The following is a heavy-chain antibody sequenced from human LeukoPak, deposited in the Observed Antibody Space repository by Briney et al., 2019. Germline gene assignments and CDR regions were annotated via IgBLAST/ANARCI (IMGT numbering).Heavy chain of an antibody. V-gene: IGHV3-23*01. CDR1: GFTFSSYA. Sequence: GGSLRLSCAASGFTFSSYAMSWVRQAPGKGLEWVSAISGSGGSTYYADSVKGRFTISRDNSKNTLYLQMNSLRAEDTAVYYCAKYPGWEHLRGYSYFDYWGQGTLVTVSS. D-gene: IGHD1-26*01. CDR2: ISGSGGST. J-gene: IGHJ4*02. CDR3: AKYPGWEHLRGYSYFDY.